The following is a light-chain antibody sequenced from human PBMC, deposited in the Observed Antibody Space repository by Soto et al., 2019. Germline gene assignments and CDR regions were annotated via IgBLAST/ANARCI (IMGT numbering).Light chain of an antibody. CDR2: DAS. V-gene: IGKV1-5*01. Sequence: DIQMTQSPSTLSAFVGDRVNFTCRASQNIGTSVDWYQQRPGAAPELLIYDASRLHSGVPSRFSGSGSGTEFTLTVTSLQPDDVATYYCQQHNNYSFIFGPGTK. CDR1: QNIGTS. J-gene: IGKJ3*01. CDR3: QQHNNYSFI.